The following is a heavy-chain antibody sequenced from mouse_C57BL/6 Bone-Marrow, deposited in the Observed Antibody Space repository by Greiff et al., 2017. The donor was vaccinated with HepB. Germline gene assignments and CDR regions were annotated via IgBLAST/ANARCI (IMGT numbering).Heavy chain of an antibody. CDR3: ARFRESYGYFDV. J-gene: IGHJ1*03. V-gene: IGHV1-50*01. Sequence: QVQLQQPGAELVKPGASVKLSCKASGYTFTSYWMQWVQQRPGQGLEWIGEIDPSDSYTNYNQKLKGKATLTVDTSSSTAYMQLSSLTSEDSAVYYCARFRESYGYFDVWGTGTTVTVSS. CDR2: IDPSDSYT. D-gene: IGHD3-2*02. CDR1: GYTFTSYW.